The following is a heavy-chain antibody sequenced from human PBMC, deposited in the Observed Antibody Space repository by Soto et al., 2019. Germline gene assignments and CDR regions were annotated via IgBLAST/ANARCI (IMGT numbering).Heavy chain of an antibody. V-gene: IGHV1-2*02. CDR2: INPQNGGT. Sequence: ASVKVSCKASGYTFTGHYIYWMRQAPGQGLERMGWINPQNGGTNSAQQFQGRITMTSDTSSTTAYLEVSTLRSDDTAVYYCAIAYHYFDFSNNYLDYFDYWGQGTLVTVSS. CDR3: AIAYHYFDFSNNYLDYFDY. J-gene: IGHJ4*02. CDR1: GYTFTGHY. D-gene: IGHD3-3*01.